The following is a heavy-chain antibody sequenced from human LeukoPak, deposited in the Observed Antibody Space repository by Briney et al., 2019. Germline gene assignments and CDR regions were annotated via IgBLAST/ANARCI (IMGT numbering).Heavy chain of an antibody. CDR3: AIKDHILTASGLGPHIPHYFDY. Sequence: SVKVSCKATGGNFNFYAISWLRQAPGQGLEWMGGIIPIAGTTNYAQKSQGRVTITADESTSTAYMELSSLRSEDTAVYYCAIKDHILTASGLGPHIPHYFDYWGQGTPVTVPS. V-gene: IGHV1-69*13. D-gene: IGHD3-9*01. CDR1: GGNFNFYA. CDR2: IIPIAGTT. J-gene: IGHJ4*02.